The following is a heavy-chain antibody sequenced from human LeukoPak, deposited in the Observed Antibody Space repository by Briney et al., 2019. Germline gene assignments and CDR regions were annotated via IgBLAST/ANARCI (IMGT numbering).Heavy chain of an antibody. Sequence: GGSLRLSCAASGFTFDDYAMHWVRQAPGKGLEWDSGIRWNSGSIGYADSVKGRFTISRDNAKNSLYLQMNSLRAEDTALYYCAKGVRITMVRGAFDIWGQGTMVTVSS. D-gene: IGHD3-10*01. V-gene: IGHV3-9*01. CDR3: AKGVRITMVRGAFDI. CDR1: GFTFDDYA. J-gene: IGHJ3*02. CDR2: IRWNSGSI.